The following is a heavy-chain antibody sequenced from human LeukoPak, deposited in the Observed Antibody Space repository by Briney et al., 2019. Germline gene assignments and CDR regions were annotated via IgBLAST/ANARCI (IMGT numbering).Heavy chain of an antibody. Sequence: SETLSLTCAVYGGSFSGYYWSWIRQPPGKGLEWIGEINHSGSTNCNPSLKSRVTISVDTSKNQFSLKLSSVTAADTAVYYCARAWVFLNWFDPWGQGTLVTVSS. CDR1: GGSFSGYY. CDR2: INHSGST. V-gene: IGHV4-34*01. CDR3: ARAWVFLNWFDP. D-gene: IGHD2-21*01. J-gene: IGHJ5*02.